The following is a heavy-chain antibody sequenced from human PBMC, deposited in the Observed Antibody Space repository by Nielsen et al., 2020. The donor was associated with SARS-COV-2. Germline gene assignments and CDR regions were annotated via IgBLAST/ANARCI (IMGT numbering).Heavy chain of an antibody. V-gene: IGHV1-24*01. D-gene: IGHD3-16*01. CDR3: APRLTFGGVSDAFDI. Sequence: ASVKVSCKVSGYTLTELSMHWVRQATGKGLEWMGGFDPEDGETIYAQKFQGRVTMIEDTSTDTAYMELSSRRSEYTAVYYCAPRLTFGGVSDAFDIWGQGTMVTVSS. CDR2: FDPEDGET. CDR1: GYTLTELS. J-gene: IGHJ3*02.